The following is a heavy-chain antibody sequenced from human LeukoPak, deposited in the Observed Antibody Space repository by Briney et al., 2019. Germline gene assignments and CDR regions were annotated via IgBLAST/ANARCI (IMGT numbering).Heavy chain of an antibody. D-gene: IGHD3-10*01. CDR1: GASFSSSTYY. CDR2: IYYSGST. Sequence: SETLSLTCTVSGASFSSSTYYWGWIRQPPGKGLEWIGSIYYSGSTYYNPSLKSRVTISVDTSKNQFSLKLSSVTAADTAVYYCARAMVRGVYAFDYWGQGTLVTVSS. CDR3: ARAMVRGVYAFDY. V-gene: IGHV4-39*07. J-gene: IGHJ4*02.